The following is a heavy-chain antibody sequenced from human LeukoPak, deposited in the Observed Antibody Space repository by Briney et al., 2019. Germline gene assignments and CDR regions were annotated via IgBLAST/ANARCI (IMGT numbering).Heavy chain of an antibody. V-gene: IGHV3-11*06. Sequence: GGSLRLSCAASGFXVSSNYISWIRQAPGKGLGWVSYITSSSYTNYADSVKGRFTISRDNAKNSLYLQMNSLRPEDTAVYYCARDAGGYYPDYWGQGTLVTVSS. CDR3: ARDAGGYYPDY. CDR1: GFXVSSNY. J-gene: IGHJ4*02. D-gene: IGHD3-22*01. CDR2: ITSSSYT.